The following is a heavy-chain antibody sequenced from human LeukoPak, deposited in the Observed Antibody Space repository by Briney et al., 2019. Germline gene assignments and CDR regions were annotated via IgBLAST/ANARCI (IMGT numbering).Heavy chain of an antibody. J-gene: IGHJ6*02. CDR3: ARDTVDDYGAYGMDV. Sequence: GGSLRLSCAASGFTFSSYWVSWVRQAPGKGLEWVANIKQDGGEKYYVDSVKGRFTISRDNAKNSLYLQMNSLRAEDTAVYYCARDTVDDYGAYGMDVWGQGTTVTVSS. V-gene: IGHV3-7*03. CDR1: GFTFSSYW. D-gene: IGHD4/OR15-4a*01. CDR2: IKQDGGEK.